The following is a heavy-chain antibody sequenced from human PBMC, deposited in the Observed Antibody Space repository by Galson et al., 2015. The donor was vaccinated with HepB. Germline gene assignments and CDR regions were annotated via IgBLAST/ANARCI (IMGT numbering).Heavy chain of an antibody. CDR2: ISGSGGST. J-gene: IGHJ5*02. CDR3: AKDSGYYDFSNWFDP. V-gene: IGHV3-23*01. D-gene: IGHD3-3*01. Sequence: SLRLSCAASGFTFSSYAMSWVRQAPGKGLEWVSAISGSGGSTYYADSVKGRFTISRDNSKNTLYLQMNSLRAEDTAVYYCAKDSGYYDFSNWFDPWGQGTLVTVSS. CDR1: GFTFSSYA.